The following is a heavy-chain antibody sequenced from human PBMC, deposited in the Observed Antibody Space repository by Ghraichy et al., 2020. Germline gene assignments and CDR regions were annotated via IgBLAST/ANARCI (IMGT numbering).Heavy chain of an antibody. J-gene: IGHJ4*02. V-gene: IGHV1-18*01. Sequence: ASVKVSCKASGYTFTSYGISWVRQAPGQGLEWMGWISAYNGNTNYAQKLQGRVTMTTDTSTSTAYMELRSLRSDDTAVYYCTLSGGFPLVGGTEDYWGQGTLVTVSS. D-gene: IGHD3-9*01. CDR1: GYTFTSYG. CDR2: ISAYNGNT. CDR3: TLSGGFPLVGGTEDY.